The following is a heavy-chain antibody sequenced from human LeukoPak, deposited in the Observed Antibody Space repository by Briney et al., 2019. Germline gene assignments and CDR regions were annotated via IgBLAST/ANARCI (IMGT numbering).Heavy chain of an antibody. J-gene: IGHJ4*02. Sequence: GGSLRLYCSASGFTVSTNYMSWVGQAQGQGLEGFSLIYSGGSTYFADAVKGRFTISRDNSKNTLYLQMNSLTVEDTAVYYCARERYAGSNSIRCFDYWGQGTLVTVSS. CDR2: IYSGGST. CDR3: ARERYAGSNSIRCFDY. CDR1: GFTVSTNY. D-gene: IGHD2-2*01. V-gene: IGHV3-66*01.